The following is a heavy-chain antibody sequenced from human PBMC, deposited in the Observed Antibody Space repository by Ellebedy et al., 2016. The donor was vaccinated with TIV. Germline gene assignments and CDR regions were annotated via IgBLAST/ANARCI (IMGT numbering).Heavy chain of an antibody. CDR3: ARGARGVIPWFDP. CDR1: GFTFNSFE. V-gene: IGHV3-48*03. J-gene: IGHJ5*02. D-gene: IGHD3-10*01. Sequence: GGSLRLSCAGSGFTFNSFEMNWVRQAPGKGLEWLSYISGSGKTIFYADSVKGRFTISRDNAKNSLYLQMNSVRAEDTAVYYCARGARGVIPWFDPWGQGTLVTVSS. CDR2: ISGSGKTI.